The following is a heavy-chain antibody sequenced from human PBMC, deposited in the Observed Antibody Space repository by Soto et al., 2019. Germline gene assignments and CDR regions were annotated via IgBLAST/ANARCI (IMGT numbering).Heavy chain of an antibody. D-gene: IGHD5-12*01. V-gene: IGHV3-43*01. CDR3: AKDSGYDYPLDY. CDR2: ISWDGGST. J-gene: IGHJ4*02. Sequence: GGSLRLSCAASGFTFDDYTMHWVRQAPGRGLEWVSLISWDGGSTYYADSVKGRFTISRDNSKNSLYLQMNSLRTEDTALYYCAKDSGYDYPLDYWGQGTPVTVSS. CDR1: GFTFDDYT.